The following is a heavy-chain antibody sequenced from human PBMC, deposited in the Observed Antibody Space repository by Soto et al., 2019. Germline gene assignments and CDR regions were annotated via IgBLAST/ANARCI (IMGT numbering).Heavy chain of an antibody. CDR1: GGSISSYY. CDR2: IYYSGST. V-gene: IGHV4-59*01. Sequence: QVQLQESGPGLVKPSETLSLTCTVSGGSISSYYWSWIRQPPGKGLEWIGYIYYSGSTNYNPSLKSRVTISVDTSKNQFSLKLSSVTAADTAVYYCARAPNYGDPNWFDPWGQGTLVTVSS. D-gene: IGHD4-17*01. J-gene: IGHJ5*02. CDR3: ARAPNYGDPNWFDP.